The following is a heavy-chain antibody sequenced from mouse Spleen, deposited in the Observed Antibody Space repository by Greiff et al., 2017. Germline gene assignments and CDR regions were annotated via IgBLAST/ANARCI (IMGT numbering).Heavy chain of an antibody. J-gene: IGHJ4*01. V-gene: IGHV5-6*02. CDR3: ARREGENAMDY. CDR2: ISSGGSYT. Sequence: DVKLVESGGDLVKPGGSLKLSCAASGFTFSSYGMSWVRQTPDKRLEWVATISSGGSYTYYPDSVKGRFTISRDNAKNTLYLQMSSLKSEDTAMYYCARREGENAMDYWGQGTSVTVSS. CDR1: GFTFSSYG.